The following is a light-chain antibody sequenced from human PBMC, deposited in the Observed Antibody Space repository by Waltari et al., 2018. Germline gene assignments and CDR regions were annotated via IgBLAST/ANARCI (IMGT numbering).Light chain of an antibody. CDR2: GAS. J-gene: IGKJ3*01. CDR3: HQYNKWPST. CDR1: QSVHSN. V-gene: IGKV3-15*01. Sequence: EIALTQSPITLSVSPGERATLSCRASQSVHSNLAWYQQKPGQAPRLLIYGASTRATDVPARISGSGSGTEFTLTISSLQSEDFAVYYCHQYNKWPSTFGPGTKVDIK.